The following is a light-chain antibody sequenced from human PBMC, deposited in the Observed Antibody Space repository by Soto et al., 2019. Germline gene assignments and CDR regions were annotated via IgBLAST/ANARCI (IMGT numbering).Light chain of an antibody. CDR1: QSINSRY. J-gene: IGKJ3*01. CDR3: QQFGSSPGFT. V-gene: IGKV3-20*01. Sequence: EIVLTQSPGTLSLSPGERATLSCRASQSINSRYLAWYQQKPGQAPRLLIYGASSRATVIPDRFSGSGSGTDFAITISRLEPEDFAVYYCQQFGSSPGFTFGPGTKVDIK. CDR2: GAS.